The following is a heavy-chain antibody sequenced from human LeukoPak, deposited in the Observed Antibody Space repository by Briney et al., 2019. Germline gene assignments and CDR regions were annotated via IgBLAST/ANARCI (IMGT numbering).Heavy chain of an antibody. CDR1: GFTFSGYS. V-gene: IGHV3-48*02. CDR3: ARVRCSGGSCYWDS. J-gene: IGHJ5*02. Sequence: PGGSLRLSCAASGFTFSGYSMNWVRQAPGKGLQWVSYISRSSSTIYYADSVKGRFTISRDNATNSLYLQMNSLRDEDTAVFYCARVRCSGGSCYWDSWGQGTLVTVSS. CDR2: ISRSSSTI. D-gene: IGHD2-15*01.